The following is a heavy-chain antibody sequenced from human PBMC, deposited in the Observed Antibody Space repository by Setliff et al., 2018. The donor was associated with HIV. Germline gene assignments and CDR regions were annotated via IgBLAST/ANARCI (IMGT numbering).Heavy chain of an antibody. CDR1: GDSISSGGYY. J-gene: IGHJ6*04. V-gene: IGHV4-61*09. D-gene: IGHD1-1*01. CDR2: IYTSGNT. CDR3: ARLGEHDTGDLDV. Sequence: SETLSLTCKVSGDSISSGGYYWTRIRKPAGKGLEWIGHIYTSGNTNYNPSLKSRVSISVATSKNQFFLTLTSVTAADSAVYYCARLGEHDTGDLDVWGKGTTVTVSS.